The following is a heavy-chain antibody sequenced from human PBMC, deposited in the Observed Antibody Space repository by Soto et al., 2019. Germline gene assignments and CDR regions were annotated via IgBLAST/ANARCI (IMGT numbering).Heavy chain of an antibody. Sequence: VQLVESGGGVVQPGRSLRLSCAASGFTFSSYGMHWVRQAPGKGLEWVAVIWYDGSNKYYADSVKGRFTISRDNSKNTLYLQMNSLRAEDTAVYYCARDLYDSSGPTGYWGQGTLVTVSS. CDR3: ARDLYDSSGPTGY. CDR2: IWYDGSNK. D-gene: IGHD3-22*01. J-gene: IGHJ4*02. V-gene: IGHV3-33*01. CDR1: GFTFSSYG.